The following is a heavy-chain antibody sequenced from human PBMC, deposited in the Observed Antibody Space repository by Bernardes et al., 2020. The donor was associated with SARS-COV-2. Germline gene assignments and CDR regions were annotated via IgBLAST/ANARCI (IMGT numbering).Heavy chain of an antibody. D-gene: IGHD3-22*01. CDR3: TTELQYDNIY. V-gene: IGHV3-23*01. CDR2: ISAISNT. CDR1: GITFPSSD. J-gene: IGHJ4*02. Sequence: GGSLRLSCATSGITFPSSDMAWVRQAPGKGLEWVSTISAISNTHYADPVKGRFTISRDDANNALHLQMNSLRAEDTATYYCTTELQYDNIYWGQGALVTVSS.